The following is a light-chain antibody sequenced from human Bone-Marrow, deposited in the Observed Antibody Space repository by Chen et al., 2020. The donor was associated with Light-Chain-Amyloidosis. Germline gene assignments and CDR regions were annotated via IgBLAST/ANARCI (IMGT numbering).Light chain of an antibody. CDR2: EDD. J-gene: IGLJ3*02. CDR1: SGSIATNY. CDR3: QSYQGSSQGV. Sequence: NFMLTQPHSVSESPGKTVIISCTRSSGSIATNYVQWYQQRPGSSPTTVIYEDDQRPPGVPARFSGSIDRSSNSASLTISGLKPEDEADYCCQSYQGSSQGVFGGGTKLTVL. V-gene: IGLV6-57*01.